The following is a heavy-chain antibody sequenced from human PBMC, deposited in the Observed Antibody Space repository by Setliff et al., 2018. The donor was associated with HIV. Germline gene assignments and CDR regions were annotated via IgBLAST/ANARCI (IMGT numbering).Heavy chain of an antibody. D-gene: IGHD3-10*01. CDR3: ARDWNGSGSAMDV. J-gene: IGHJ6*03. CDR1: GGSFSGYY. CDR2: ITQDGSDK. V-gene: IGHV3-7*03. Sequence: ETLSLTCAVYGGSFSGYYWRWVRQAPGKGLEWVAKITQDGSDKHYVDSVKSRFTISRDNAENSVHLQMNSLRAEDTAVYYCARDWNGSGSAMDVWGKGTTVTVSS.